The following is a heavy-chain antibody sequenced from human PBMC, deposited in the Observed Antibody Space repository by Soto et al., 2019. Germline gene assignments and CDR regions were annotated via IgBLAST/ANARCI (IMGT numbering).Heavy chain of an antibody. J-gene: IGHJ6*02. CDR2: INPNSGGT. Sequence: ASVKVSCKASGYTFTGYYMHCVRQAPGQGLEWMGWINPNSGGTNYAQKFQGRVTMTRDTSISTAYMELSRLRSDDTAVYYCARGDYDILTGYFYYYGMDVWGQGTTVTVSS. CDR1: GYTFTGYY. D-gene: IGHD3-9*01. V-gene: IGHV1-2*02. CDR3: ARGDYDILTGYFYYYGMDV.